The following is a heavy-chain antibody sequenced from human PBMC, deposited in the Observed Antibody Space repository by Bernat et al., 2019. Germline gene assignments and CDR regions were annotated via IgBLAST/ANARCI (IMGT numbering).Heavy chain of an antibody. Sequence: EVQLVESGGGLVQPGGSLRLSCAASGITFSTYWMSWVLQAPGKGLEWVANIKQDGSENYYVDSVKGRFTISRDSAKNSLYLRMNSLRVEDTAVYYCARGRNYGSGSYYNVPDAFDIWGQGTMVTVSS. CDR1: GITFSTYW. CDR3: ARGRNYGSGSYYNVPDAFDI. CDR2: IKQDGSEN. V-gene: IGHV3-7*03. J-gene: IGHJ3*02. D-gene: IGHD3-10*01.